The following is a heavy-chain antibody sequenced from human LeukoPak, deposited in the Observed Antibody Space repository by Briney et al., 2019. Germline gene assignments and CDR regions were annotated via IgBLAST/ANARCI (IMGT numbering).Heavy chain of an antibody. CDR2: IHYSGSP. V-gene: IGHV4-59*08. Sequence: SETLSLTCTVSGGPISSYYWSWIRQPPGKGLEWIGNIHYSGSPNYNPSLKSRVTMSLDTSKNQFSLKLSSVTAADTAVYYCARPVDSSIWYDALDIWGQGTVVTVSS. D-gene: IGHD6-13*01. J-gene: IGHJ3*02. CDR3: ARPVDSSIWYDALDI. CDR1: GGPISSYY.